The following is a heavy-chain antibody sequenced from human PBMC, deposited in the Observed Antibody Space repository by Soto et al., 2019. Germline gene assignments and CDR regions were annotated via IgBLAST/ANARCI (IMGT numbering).Heavy chain of an antibody. CDR3: ARETGTDPWFDP. CDR1: GYTFTSYG. CDR2: ISAYNGNT. J-gene: IGHJ5*02. D-gene: IGHD1-7*01. V-gene: IGHV1-18*04. Sequence: AAVKVSCKASGYTFTSYGISWVRQAPGQGLEWMGWISAYNGNTNYAQKLQGRVTMTTDTSTSTAYMELRSLRSDDTAGYYCARETGTDPWFDPWGQGTLVTVSS.